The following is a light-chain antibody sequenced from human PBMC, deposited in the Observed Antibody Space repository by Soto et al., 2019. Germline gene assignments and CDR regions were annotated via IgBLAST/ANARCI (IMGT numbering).Light chain of an antibody. V-gene: IGKV3-15*01. CDR1: QSVGTS. Sequence: ETVMTQSPATLSVSPGERATISCRASQSVGTSLAWYQQKPGQAPRVLMYGASSRDTGVPGRFSGSGSATEFTLTISSLQSEDFAVYYCQQYYSWPLTFGGGTKVEI. CDR2: GAS. J-gene: IGKJ4*01. CDR3: QQYYSWPLT.